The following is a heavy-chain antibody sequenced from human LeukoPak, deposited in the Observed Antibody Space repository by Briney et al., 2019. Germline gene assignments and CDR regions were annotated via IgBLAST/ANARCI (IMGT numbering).Heavy chain of an antibody. Sequence: SETLSLTCTVSGGSTSSYYWSWIRQPPGKGQEWIGYIYYSGSTNYNPSLKSRVTISVDTSKNQFSLKLSSVTAADTAVYYCAREVAGTLDYWGQGTLVTVSS. J-gene: IGHJ4*02. CDR1: GGSTSSYY. CDR2: IYYSGST. D-gene: IGHD6-19*01. CDR3: AREVAGTLDY. V-gene: IGHV4-59*01.